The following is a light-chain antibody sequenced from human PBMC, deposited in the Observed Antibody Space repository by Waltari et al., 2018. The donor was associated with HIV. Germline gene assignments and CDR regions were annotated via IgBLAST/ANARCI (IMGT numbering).Light chain of an antibody. CDR2: EVR. J-gene: IGLJ2*01. Sequence: QSALTQPASVSGSPGQSITISCTGTTSHVGGYNSFSWYQQPPAKPPKLVILEVRSRPSMVSNRFSVSKSGNTASLTISGLQAEDEAYYYCSSYTSSDTVVFGGGTKVTVL. V-gene: IGLV2-14*03. CDR1: TSHVGGYNS. CDR3: SSYTSSDTVV.